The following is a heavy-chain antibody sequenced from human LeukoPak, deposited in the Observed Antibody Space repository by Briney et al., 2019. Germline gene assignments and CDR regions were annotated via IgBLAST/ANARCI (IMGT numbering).Heavy chain of an antibody. CDR2: IYTSGST. CDR1: GGSISNYY. CDR3: ANLHRDSDGYYYVDN. Sequence: SETLSLTCSVSGGSISNYYWSWIRQPAGKGLEWIGRIYTSGSTKYNPSLKSRVTMSLDKSKNQFSLKLSSVIAADTAVCYCANLHRDSDGYYYVDNWGQETLVTVSS. J-gene: IGHJ4*02. D-gene: IGHD3-22*01. V-gene: IGHV4-4*07.